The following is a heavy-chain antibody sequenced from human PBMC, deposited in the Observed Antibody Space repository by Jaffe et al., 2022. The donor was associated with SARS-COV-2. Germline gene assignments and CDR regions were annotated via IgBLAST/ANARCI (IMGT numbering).Heavy chain of an antibody. D-gene: IGHD1-1*01. J-gene: IGHJ4*02. CDR1: GFTFSDYY. Sequence: QVQLVESGGGLVKPGGSLRLSCAASGFTFSDYYMSWIRQAPGKGLEWVSYISSSGSTIYYADSVKGRFTISRDNAKNSLYLQMNSLRAEDTAVYYCARARGEYNWNDDSTVLSYYFDYWGQGTLVTVSS. CDR2: ISSSGSTI. CDR3: ARARGEYNWNDDSTVLSYYFDY. V-gene: IGHV3-11*01.